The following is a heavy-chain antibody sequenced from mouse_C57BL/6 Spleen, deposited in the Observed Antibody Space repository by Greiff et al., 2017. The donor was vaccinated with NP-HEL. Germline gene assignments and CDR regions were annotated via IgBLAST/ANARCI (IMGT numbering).Heavy chain of an antibody. CDR1: GYTFTDYY. CDR3: ARVTTVVDTGFDY. D-gene: IGHD1-1*01. CDR2: IYPGSGNT. J-gene: IGHJ2*01. V-gene: IGHV1-76*01. Sequence: VQLQQSGAELVRPGASVKLSCKASGYTFTDYYINWVKQRPGQGLEWIARIYPGSGNTYYNEKFKGKATLTAEKSSSTAYMQLSSLTSEDSAVYFCARVTTVVDTGFDYWGQGTTLTVSS.